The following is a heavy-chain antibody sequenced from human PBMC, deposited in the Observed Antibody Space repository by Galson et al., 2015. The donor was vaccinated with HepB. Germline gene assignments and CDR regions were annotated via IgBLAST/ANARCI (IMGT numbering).Heavy chain of an antibody. CDR3: ARANYYYYYGMDV. CDR1: GFTFSTSW. V-gene: IGHV3-74*01. J-gene: IGHJ6*02. Sequence: ASGFTFSTSWMHWVRQAPGKGLVWVSRINSDGSSTTYADSVKGRFTISRDSAKNTVYLQMNSLRAEDTAVYYCARANYYYYYGMDVWGQGTTVTVSS. CDR2: INSDGSST.